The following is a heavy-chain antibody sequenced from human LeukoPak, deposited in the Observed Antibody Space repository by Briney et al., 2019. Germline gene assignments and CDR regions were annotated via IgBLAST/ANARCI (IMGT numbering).Heavy chain of an antibody. Sequence: ASMKVSCKASGYTFTGYYMHWVRQAPGQGLEWMGRINPDSGGTNYAQKFQGRVTMTRDTSISTAYMELSRLRSDDTAVYYCASPMVRGVINLMWGQGTPVTVSS. CDR3: ASPMVRGVINLM. CDR2: INPDSGGT. D-gene: IGHD3-10*01. CDR1: GYTFTGYY. J-gene: IGHJ4*02. V-gene: IGHV1-2*06.